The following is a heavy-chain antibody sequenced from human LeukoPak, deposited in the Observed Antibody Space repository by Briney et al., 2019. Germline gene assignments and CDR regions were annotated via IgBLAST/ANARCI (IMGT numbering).Heavy chain of an antibody. CDR2: IRYDGSNK. CDR3: AKDGGSRYYYYMDV. D-gene: IGHD2-2*01. CDR1: GFTFSGYG. J-gene: IGHJ6*03. Sequence: GGSLRLSCAASGFTFSGYGMHWVRQAPGKGLEWVAFIRYDGSNKYYADSVKGRFTISRDNSKNTLYLQMKSLRAEDTAVYYCAKDGGSRYYYYMDVWGKGTTVTISS. V-gene: IGHV3-30*02.